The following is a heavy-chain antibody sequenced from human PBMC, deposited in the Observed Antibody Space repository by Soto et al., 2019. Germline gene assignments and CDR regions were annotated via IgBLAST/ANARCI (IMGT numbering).Heavy chain of an antibody. CDR1: GGTFSSYA. J-gene: IGHJ6*04. CDR2: IIPIFGTA. V-gene: IGHV1-69*13. CDR3: AIRGSRGRNYYYYGMDV. Sequence: SVKVSCKASGGTFSSYAISWVRQAPGQGLEWMGGIIPIFGTANYAQKFQGRVTITADESTSTAYMELSSLISEDTAVYYCAIRGSRGRNYYYYGMDVWGKGTTVTVS. D-gene: IGHD6-13*01.